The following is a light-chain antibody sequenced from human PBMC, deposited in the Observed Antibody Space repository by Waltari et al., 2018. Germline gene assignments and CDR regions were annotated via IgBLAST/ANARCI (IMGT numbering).Light chain of an antibody. CDR1: QSLNRA. CDR3: QHYVSLPAT. V-gene: IGKV3-20*01. J-gene: IGKJ1*01. CDR2: NVF. Sequence: IVLTQSPGTLSMSPGEGVTPSCRASQSLNRALAWYQQKPGQAPRLLIYNVFNRATDIPDRFSGSGSGTEFSLTISRLEPEDFAVYYCQHYVSLPATFGQGTRVEIK.